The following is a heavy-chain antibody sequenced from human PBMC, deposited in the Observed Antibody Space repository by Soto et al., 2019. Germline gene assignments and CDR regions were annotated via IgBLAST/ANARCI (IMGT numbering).Heavy chain of an antibody. D-gene: IGHD3-10*01. Sequence: QVQLVQSGAELKKPGSSVKVSCKASGDTFSGYPINWVRQAPGEGLEWMGRIIPVFGTTNDAQRFEGRVTFTADESTTTAYMELRGLLSEDTAVYYCARDGGFGDLKYWGPGTLVTVSS. CDR3: ARDGGFGDLKY. CDR2: IIPVFGTT. J-gene: IGHJ4*02. CDR1: GDTFSGYP. V-gene: IGHV1-69*18.